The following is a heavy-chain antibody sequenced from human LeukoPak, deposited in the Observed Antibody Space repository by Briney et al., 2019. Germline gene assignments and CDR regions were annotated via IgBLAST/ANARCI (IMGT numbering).Heavy chain of an antibody. V-gene: IGHV4-39*07. Sequence: SETLSLTCTVSGGSVYTSDYYWGWVRQPPGKGPEWIGDIFYTGKTNYNPSLKSRVTISVDTSKNQFSLKLSSVTAADTAVYYCARGLGYWGQGTLVTVSS. CDR1: GGSVYTSDYY. CDR2: IFYTGKT. J-gene: IGHJ4*02. CDR3: ARGLGY.